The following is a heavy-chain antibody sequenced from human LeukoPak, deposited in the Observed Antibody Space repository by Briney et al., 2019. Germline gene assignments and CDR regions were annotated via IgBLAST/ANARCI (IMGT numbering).Heavy chain of an antibody. J-gene: IGHJ5*02. CDR1: GGSISGYY. CDR3: ARDILTDYYFHWFDP. Sequence: PSETLSLTCTVSGGSISGYYWSWIRQPPGKGLEWIGYIYYIGSTSYNPSLKSRVTISVDTSKNQFSLKLTSVTAADTAVYYCARDILTDYYFHWFDPWGQGTLVTVSS. V-gene: IGHV4-59*01. D-gene: IGHD3-9*01. CDR2: IYYIGST.